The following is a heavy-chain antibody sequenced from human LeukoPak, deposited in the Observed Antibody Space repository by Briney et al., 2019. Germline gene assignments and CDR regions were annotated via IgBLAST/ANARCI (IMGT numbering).Heavy chain of an antibody. D-gene: IGHD3-3*01. J-gene: IGHJ6*03. CDR2: IYYSGST. V-gene: IGHV4-61*01. CDR1: GYSISSGYY. CDR3: ARVTVDYDFWSGFNNYYYMDV. Sequence: SETLSLTCTVSGYSISSGYYWSWIRQPPGKGLEWIGYIYYSGSTNYNPSLKSRVTISVDTSKNQFSLKLSSVTAADTAVYYCARVTVDYDFWSGFNNYYYMDVWGKGTTVTVSS.